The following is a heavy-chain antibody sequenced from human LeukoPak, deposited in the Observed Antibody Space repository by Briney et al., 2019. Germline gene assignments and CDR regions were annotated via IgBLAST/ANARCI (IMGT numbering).Heavy chain of an antibody. J-gene: IGHJ4*02. CDR3: AKVFELQYYFDY. V-gene: IGHV3-23*01. Sequence: GGSLRLSCAASGFTFSSYAMSWVRQAPGKGLEWVSAISGSGGSTYYADSVKGLFTISRYNSKNTLYLQMNSLRAEDTAVYYCAKVFELQYYFDYWGQGTLVTVSS. CDR2: ISGSGGST. D-gene: IGHD1-26*01. CDR1: GFTFSSYA.